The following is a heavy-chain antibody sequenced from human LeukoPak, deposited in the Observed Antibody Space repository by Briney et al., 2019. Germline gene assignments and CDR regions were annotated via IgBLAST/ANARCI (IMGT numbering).Heavy chain of an antibody. J-gene: IGHJ4*02. CDR3: AKYHSWLQARYYFDY. CDR2: ISGSGGST. D-gene: IGHD5-12*01. V-gene: IGHV3-23*01. Sequence: GGSLRLSCAASGFTFSSYAMSWVRQAPGKGLEWVSAISGSGGSTYYADSVKGRFTISRDNSKNTLYLQMNSLRAEDTAVYYCAKYHSWLQARYYFDYWGQGTLVTVSS. CDR1: GFTFSSYA.